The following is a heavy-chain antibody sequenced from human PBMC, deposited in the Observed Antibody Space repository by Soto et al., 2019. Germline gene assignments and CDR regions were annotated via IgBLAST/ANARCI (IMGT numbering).Heavy chain of an antibody. CDR3: ARDHGGYCSSTRCYGDAFDI. Sequence: LRLSCAASGFTFSSYAMHWVRQAPGKGLEWVAVISYDGSNKYYADSVKGRFTISRDNSKNTLYLQMNSLRAEDTAVYYCARDHGGYCSSTRCYGDAFDIWGKGTMVTVSS. CDR1: GFTFSSYA. CDR2: ISYDGSNK. V-gene: IGHV3-30-3*01. J-gene: IGHJ3*02. D-gene: IGHD2-2*01.